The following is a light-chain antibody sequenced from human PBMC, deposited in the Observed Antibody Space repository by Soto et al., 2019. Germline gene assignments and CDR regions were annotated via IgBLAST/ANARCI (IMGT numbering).Light chain of an antibody. J-gene: IGLJ1*01. CDR2: GVY. CDR1: RTDVDGYDY. V-gene: IGLV2-14*03. Sequence: SVLPQPASLSGSPEQSIAISCTGVRTDVDGYDYVSWYQQHPGQAPQLIIYGVYNRPSGVSHRFSGSKSGDTASLTISGLQAEDEADYYCTSYTSSTPFYVFGTGTKVTVL. CDR3: TSYTSSTPFYV.